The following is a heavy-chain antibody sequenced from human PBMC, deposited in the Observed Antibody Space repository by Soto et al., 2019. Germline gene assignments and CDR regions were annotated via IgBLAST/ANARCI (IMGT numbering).Heavy chain of an antibody. CDR3: TRLSTGPPKAFDI. Sequence: ASVKVSCKASGYTFTSYYIHWVRQAPGQGLEWMGIINPSGGSTTYAQKFQGRVTMTRDTSTSTAYMEVSSLRSEDTAVYYCTRLSTGPPKAFDIWGQGTMVTVSS. D-gene: IGHD2-2*01. V-gene: IGHV1-46*03. CDR2: INPSGGST. J-gene: IGHJ3*02. CDR1: GYTFTSYY.